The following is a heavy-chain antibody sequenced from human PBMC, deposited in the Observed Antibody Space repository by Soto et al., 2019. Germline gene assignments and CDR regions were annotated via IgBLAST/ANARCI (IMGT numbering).Heavy chain of an antibody. Sequence: EVQLVESGGGLVQPGGSLRLSCAASGFTVSSNYMSWVRQAPGKGLEWVSVIYSGGSTYYADSVKGRFTISRDNSKNPLYLQMNSLRAEDTAVYYCASQDSSGYGFDYWGQGTLVTVSS. V-gene: IGHV3-66*04. CDR3: ASQDSSGYGFDY. CDR1: GFTVSSNY. J-gene: IGHJ4*02. D-gene: IGHD3-22*01. CDR2: IYSGGST.